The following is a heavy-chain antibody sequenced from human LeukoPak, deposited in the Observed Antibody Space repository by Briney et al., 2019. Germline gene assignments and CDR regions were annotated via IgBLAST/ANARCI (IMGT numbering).Heavy chain of an antibody. D-gene: IGHD3-9*01. J-gene: IGHJ6*03. CDR2: ISYDGSNK. CDR1: GFTFSSYG. CDR3: ATYIRYFTMDV. Sequence: GGSLRLSCAASGFTFSSYGMHWVRQAPGKGLEWVAVISYDGSNKYYADSVKGRFTISRDNSKNTLYLQMNSLRAEDAAVYYCATYIRYFTMDVWGKGTTVTISS. V-gene: IGHV3-30*03.